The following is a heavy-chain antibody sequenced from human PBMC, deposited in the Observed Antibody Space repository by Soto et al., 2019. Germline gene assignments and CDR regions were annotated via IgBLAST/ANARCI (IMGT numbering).Heavy chain of an antibody. J-gene: IGHJ5*02. D-gene: IGHD2-2*01. Sequence: QVQLQESGPGLVKPSQTLSPTCSVSGDYIHVGGYYWTWIRQRPGKGLEWMGYIYYTGKTYSHPSLESRLTMSVDRSKNQFSLRLTYVTAADTAVYFCGRDLTSNANCIDPWGQGTLVTVSS. CDR3: GRDLTSNANCIDP. V-gene: IGHV4-30-4*01. CDR2: IYYTGKT. CDR1: GDYIHVGGYY.